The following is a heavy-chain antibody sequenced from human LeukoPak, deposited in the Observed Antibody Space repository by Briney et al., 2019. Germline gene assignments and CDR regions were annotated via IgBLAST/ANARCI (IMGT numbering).Heavy chain of an antibody. CDR2: ISSSSSYI. CDR3: ARADWDTAMIDY. D-gene: IGHD5-18*01. V-gene: IGHV3-21*01. Sequence: GGSLRLSCAASGFTFSNYNINWVRQAPGKGLEWVSSISSSSSYIYYADSVKGRFTISRDNAKNSLYLQMNSLRAEDTAVYYCARADWDTAMIDYWGQGTLVTVSS. J-gene: IGHJ4*02. CDR1: GFTFSNYN.